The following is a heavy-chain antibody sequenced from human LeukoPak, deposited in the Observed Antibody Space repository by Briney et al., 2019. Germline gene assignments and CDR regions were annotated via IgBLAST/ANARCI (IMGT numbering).Heavy chain of an antibody. CDR3: ARDLEVVATMIDY. D-gene: IGHD5-12*01. Sequence: GRSLRLSCAASGFTFSSYAMHWVRQAPGKGLEWVAVISYDGSNKYYADSVKGRFTISRDNSKNTLYLQMNSLRAEDTAVYYCARDLEVVATMIDYWGQGTLVTVSS. J-gene: IGHJ4*02. CDR1: GFTFSSYA. V-gene: IGHV3-30*04. CDR2: ISYDGSNK.